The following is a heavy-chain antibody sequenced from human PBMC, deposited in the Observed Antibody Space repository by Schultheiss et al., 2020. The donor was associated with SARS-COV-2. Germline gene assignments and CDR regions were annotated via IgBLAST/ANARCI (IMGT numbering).Heavy chain of an antibody. CDR3: ARDDRYGGLYV. Sequence: SETLSLTCAVSGGSISSSNWWSWVRQSPGKGLEWIGEIYHSGSTNYNPSLKSRVTISVDKSKNQFSLKLSSVTAADTATYYCARDDRYGGLYVWGQGTTVTVAS. J-gene: IGHJ6*02. CDR1: GGSISSSNW. V-gene: IGHV4-4*02. CDR2: IYHSGST. D-gene: IGHD5-24*01.